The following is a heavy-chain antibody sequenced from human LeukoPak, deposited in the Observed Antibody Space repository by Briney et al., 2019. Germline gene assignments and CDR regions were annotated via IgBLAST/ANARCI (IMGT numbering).Heavy chain of an antibody. CDR1: GASISSSY. D-gene: IGHD3-22*01. Sequence: PSETLSLTCTVSGASISSSYWSWVRQPPGKRLEWIGFIYYSGSTNSNPSPKSRVTISADTSKNQFSLKLSSVTAADTAVYYCVRGNYDNRGYSNAFDIWGQGAMVTVSS. CDR3: VRGNYDNRGYSNAFDI. V-gene: IGHV4-59*01. J-gene: IGHJ3*02. CDR2: IYYSGST.